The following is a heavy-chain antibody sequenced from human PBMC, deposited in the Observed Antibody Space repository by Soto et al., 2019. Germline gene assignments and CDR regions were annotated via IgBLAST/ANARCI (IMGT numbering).Heavy chain of an antibody. Sequence: SATKSVTCTFSDFSISRYYWIWLRHPPGKGLEWIGYIYYSGITNYNPSLKSRVTISVDTSKNQFSLKLSSVTAADTAVYYCARMERGYDFWSGTKRTNWFDPWGQGTLGSFAS. V-gene: IGHV4-59*01. CDR2: IYYSGIT. D-gene: IGHD3-3*01. J-gene: IGHJ5*02. CDR1: DFSISRYY. CDR3: ARMERGYDFWSGTKRTNWFDP.